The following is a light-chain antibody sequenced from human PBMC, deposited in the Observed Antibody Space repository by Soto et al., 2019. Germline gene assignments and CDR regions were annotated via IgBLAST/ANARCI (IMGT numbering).Light chain of an antibody. Sequence: QSALTQPASVSGYPGQSITISCTGTSSDVGCYNLVSWYQQHPGKAPKLMIYNVYDRPSGFSYRSSGSKFGNKASLTVSGLQGEDEADYYCSAYTVNRTYVFGTGTKVTVL. J-gene: IGLJ1*01. V-gene: IGLV2-14*02. CDR1: SSDVGCYNL. CDR3: SAYTVNRTYV. CDR2: NVY.